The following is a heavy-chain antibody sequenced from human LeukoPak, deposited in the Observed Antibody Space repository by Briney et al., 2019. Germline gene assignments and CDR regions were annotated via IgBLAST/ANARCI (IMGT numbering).Heavy chain of an antibody. D-gene: IGHD7-27*01. Sequence: GGSLRLSCVASGFTFSIYTMSWVRQAPGKGLEWVSSITSSSGSMYSADSVKGRLTISRDNAKNSLYLQMNSLRAEDTAVYYCARDLAWGGYWGQGTLVTVSS. J-gene: IGHJ4*02. CDR2: ITSSSGSM. CDR1: GFTFSIYT. CDR3: ARDLAWGGY. V-gene: IGHV3-21*01.